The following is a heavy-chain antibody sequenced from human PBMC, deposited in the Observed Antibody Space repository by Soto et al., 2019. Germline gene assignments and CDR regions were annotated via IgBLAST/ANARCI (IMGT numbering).Heavy chain of an antibody. CDR1: GFTVSSYS. D-gene: IGHD7-27*01. CDR3: ARGTGETDY. V-gene: IGHV3-48*04. CDR2: MSSSGSTI. J-gene: IGHJ4*02. Sequence: GGSLRLSCAASGFTVSSYSMNWVRQAPGKGLEWVSYMSSSGSTIYYADSVKGRFTISRDNAKNSVYLQMNSLRAEDTAVYYCARGTGETDYWGQGTLVTVSS.